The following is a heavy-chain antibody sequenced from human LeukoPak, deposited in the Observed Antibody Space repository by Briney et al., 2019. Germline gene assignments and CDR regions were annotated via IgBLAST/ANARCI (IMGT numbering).Heavy chain of an antibody. D-gene: IGHD5-18*01. V-gene: IGHV4-59*01. J-gene: IGHJ4*02. CDR3: ARGGWSYGALDY. CDR2: IYYSGST. CDR1: GGSISSYY. Sequence: SETLSLTRTVSGGSISSYYWSWIRQPLGKGLEWIGYIYYSGSTNYNPSLKSRVTISVDTSKNQFSLKLSSVTAADTAVYYCARGGWSYGALDYWGQGALVTVSS.